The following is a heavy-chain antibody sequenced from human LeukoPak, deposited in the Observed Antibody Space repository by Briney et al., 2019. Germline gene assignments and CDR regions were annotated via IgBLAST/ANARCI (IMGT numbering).Heavy chain of an antibody. Sequence: GGSLRLSCAASGFTFSNYIMTWVRQAPGKGLEWVSAISGSCMTTYYADSVKGRFTISRDNSKNTVDLHLNSLRAEDTAVFYCAKVDITGTIPRAFDIWGQGTVVTVSS. CDR3: AKVDITGTIPRAFDI. J-gene: IGHJ3*02. D-gene: IGHD1/OR15-1a*01. V-gene: IGHV3-23*01. CDR2: ISGSCMTT. CDR1: GFTFSNYI.